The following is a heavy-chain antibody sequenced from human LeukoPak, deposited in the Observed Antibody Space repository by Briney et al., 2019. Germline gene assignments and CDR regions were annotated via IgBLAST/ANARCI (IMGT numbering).Heavy chain of an antibody. CDR3: ARERWLQLVIDC. CDR2: INHSGST. V-gene: IGHV4-34*01. CDR1: GGSFSGYY. Sequence: SETLSLTCAVYGGSFSGYYWSWIRQPPGKGLKWIGEINHSGSTNYNPSPKSRVTISVDTSKNQFSLKLSSVTAADTAVYYCARERWLQLVIDCWGQGTLVTVSS. D-gene: IGHD5-24*01. J-gene: IGHJ4*02.